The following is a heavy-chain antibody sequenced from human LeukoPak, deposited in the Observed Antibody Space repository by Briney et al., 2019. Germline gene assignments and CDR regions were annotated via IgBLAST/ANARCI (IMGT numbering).Heavy chain of an antibody. CDR3: ARDFPARDWFFDL. J-gene: IGHJ2*01. Sequence: ASVKVSCKASGYTFTSYSMNWVRQAPGQGLEYMVWINANTGNPTYAQGFTGRFVFSLDTSVSTAYLQISSLKAEDTAVYYCARDFPARDWFFDLWGRGTLVTVSS. V-gene: IGHV7-4-1*02. CDR1: GYTFTSYS. CDR2: INANTGNP.